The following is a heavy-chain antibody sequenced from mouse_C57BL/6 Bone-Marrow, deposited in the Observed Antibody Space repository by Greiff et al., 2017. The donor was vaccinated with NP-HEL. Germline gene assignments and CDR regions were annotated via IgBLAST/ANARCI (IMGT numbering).Heavy chain of an antibody. CDR2: IWSGGST. J-gene: IGHJ3*01. V-gene: IGHV2-2*01. D-gene: IGHD2-3*01. CDR1: GFSLTSYG. CDR3: ARIYDGYYGFAY. Sequence: QVQLQQSGPGLVQPSQSLSITCTVSGFSLTSYGVHWVRQSPGKGLEWLGVIWSGGSTDYNAAFISRLSISKDNSKSQVFFEMNSLQADDTAIYYCARIYDGYYGFAYWGQGTLVTVSA.